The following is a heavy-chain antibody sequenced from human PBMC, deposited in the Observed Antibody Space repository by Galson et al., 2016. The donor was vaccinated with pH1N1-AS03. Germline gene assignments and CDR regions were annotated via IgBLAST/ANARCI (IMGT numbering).Heavy chain of an antibody. Sequence: SLRLSCAAPGFSFSSFGMHWVRQAPGKGLEWVAVIWYDGSNKYYADSVKGRFTISRDNTKNTLYLQMNGLRGEETAVYYCTKGDLRSTAVIARDGLDIWGQGTRVTVSS. CDR3: TKGDLRSTAVIARDGLDI. CDR2: IWYDGSNK. V-gene: IGHV3-33*06. D-gene: IGHD2-21*01. J-gene: IGHJ3*02. CDR1: GFSFSSFG.